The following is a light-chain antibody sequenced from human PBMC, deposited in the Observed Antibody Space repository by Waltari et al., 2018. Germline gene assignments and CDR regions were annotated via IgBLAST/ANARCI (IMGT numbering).Light chain of an antibody. J-gene: IGLJ2*01. CDR2: EVN. V-gene: IGLV2-14*01. CDR3: TSYRSSSTPVV. Sequence: QSALTQPASVSGSPGQSITISCTGTSDDVGAYNYVSWYQQHPGLAPKLIIYEVNNRPFGISSRFPGSKSGNTASLTISGLQADDESHYYCTSYRSSSTPVVFGGGTKLTVL. CDR1: SDDVGAYNY.